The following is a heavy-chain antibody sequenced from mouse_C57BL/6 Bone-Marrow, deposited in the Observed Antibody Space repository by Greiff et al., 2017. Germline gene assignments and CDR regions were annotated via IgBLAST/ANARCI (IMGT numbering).Heavy chain of an antibody. CDR1: GYAFSSSW. D-gene: IGHD2-4*01. CDR2: IYPGDGDT. J-gene: IGHJ3*01. CDR3: ARWDYDYDGAY. Sequence: QVQLQQSGPELVKPGASVKISCKASGYAFSSSWMNWVKQRPGKGLEWIGRIYPGDGDTNYNGKFKGKATLTADKSSSTAYMQLSSLTSEDSAVYFCARWDYDYDGAYWGQRTLVTVSA. V-gene: IGHV1-82*01.